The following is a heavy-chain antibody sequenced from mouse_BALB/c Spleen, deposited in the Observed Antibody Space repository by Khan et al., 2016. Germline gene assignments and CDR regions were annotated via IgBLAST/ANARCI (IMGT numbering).Heavy chain of an antibody. V-gene: IGHV5-9-3*01. CDR3: ARQEERATGWGYFDV. CDR2: ISSGGGYT. Sequence: EVELVESGGGLVKPGGSLKLSCAASGFTFSNYAMSWVRQTPEKRLEWVATISSGGGYTYYPDSVKGRFTISRANSKNTLYLQMSSMRSEDSAMYYCARQEERATGWGYFDVWGAGTTVTVSS. D-gene: IGHD1-2*01. CDR1: GFTFSNYA. J-gene: IGHJ1*01.